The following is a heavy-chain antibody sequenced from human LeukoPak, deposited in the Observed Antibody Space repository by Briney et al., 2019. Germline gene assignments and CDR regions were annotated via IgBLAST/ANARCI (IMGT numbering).Heavy chain of an antibody. J-gene: IGHJ1*01. D-gene: IGHD3-22*01. CDR1: GFTFSSYS. V-gene: IGHV3-48*01. Sequence: GGSLRLSCAASGFTFSSYSMNWVRQAPGKGLEWVSYISSSSSTIYYADSVKGRFTISRDNAKNSLYLQMNSLRAEATAVYYCARDLGDSSGYYSFSYFQHWGQGTLVTVSS. CDR3: ARDLGDSSGYYSFSYFQH. CDR2: ISSSSSTI.